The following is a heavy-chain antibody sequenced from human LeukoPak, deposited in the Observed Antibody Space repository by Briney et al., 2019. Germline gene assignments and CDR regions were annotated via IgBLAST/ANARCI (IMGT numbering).Heavy chain of an antibody. CDR2: IRSKAYGGTT. Sequence: GGSLRLSCAASRFIFNDAWMSWVRQAPGKGLEWVGFIRSKAYGGTTEYAASVKGRFTISRDDSKSIAYLQMNSLKTEDTAVYYCTRVPDYGDYYDYWGQGTLVTVSS. CDR1: RFIFNDAW. V-gene: IGHV3-49*04. CDR3: TRVPDYGDYYDY. D-gene: IGHD4-17*01. J-gene: IGHJ4*02.